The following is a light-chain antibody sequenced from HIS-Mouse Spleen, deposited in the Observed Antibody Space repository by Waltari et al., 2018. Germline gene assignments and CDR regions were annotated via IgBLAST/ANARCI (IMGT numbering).Light chain of an antibody. Sequence: IVLTQSPATLSLSPGERATLSCRASQSVSSYLAWYQQKPGQAPRLLIYDASNRATGIPARFSGSGSGTDFTLTISSLEPEDFAAYYCQQRSNWPPITFGQGTRLEIK. CDR1: QSVSSY. CDR3: QQRSNWPPIT. CDR2: DAS. J-gene: IGKJ5*01. V-gene: IGKV3-11*01.